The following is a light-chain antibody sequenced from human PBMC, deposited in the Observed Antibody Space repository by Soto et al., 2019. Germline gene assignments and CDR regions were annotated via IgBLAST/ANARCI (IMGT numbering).Light chain of an antibody. J-gene: IGLJ1*01. Sequence: SVLTQPPSLSATPGQRVNISCSGSFSNIGDNAVNWYQQLPGAAPELLIYLNDQRPSGVPDRFSGSKSGTSAFLAISGLQSEDEADYYCAAWDDSLNALFGTGTKVTVL. CDR1: FSNIGDNA. V-gene: IGLV1-44*01. CDR2: LND. CDR3: AAWDDSLNAL.